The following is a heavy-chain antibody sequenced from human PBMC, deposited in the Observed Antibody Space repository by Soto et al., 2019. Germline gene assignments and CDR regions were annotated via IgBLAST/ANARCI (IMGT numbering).Heavy chain of an antibody. Sequence: QVQLQESGPGLVKPSETLSLTCTVSGGSINSYYWSWIRQSPGKGLEWIGYIFYSGNTNYNPSLNSRVTFSVAPSKNQFSLKLTSVTAADTAVYYCARHAPGGPFDSWGQGTLVTVSS. CDR1: GGSINSYY. CDR3: ARHAPGGPFDS. CDR2: IFYSGNT. V-gene: IGHV4-59*08. J-gene: IGHJ4*02.